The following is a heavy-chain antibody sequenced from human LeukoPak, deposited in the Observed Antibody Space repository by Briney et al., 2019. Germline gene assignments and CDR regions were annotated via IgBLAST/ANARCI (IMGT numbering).Heavy chain of an antibody. J-gene: IGHJ6*03. CDR1: GFTFRNYG. D-gene: IGHD5/OR15-5a*01. CDR3: ASLPTAASYMDV. V-gene: IGHV3-23*01. Sequence: HTGGSLRLSCAASGFTFRNYGMSWVRQAPGKGLEWVSAISGSGINTYYADSVKGRFTISSDNSKNTLYLQMDSLRAEDTAVYYCASLPTAASYMDVWGKGTTVTVSS. CDR2: ISGSGINT.